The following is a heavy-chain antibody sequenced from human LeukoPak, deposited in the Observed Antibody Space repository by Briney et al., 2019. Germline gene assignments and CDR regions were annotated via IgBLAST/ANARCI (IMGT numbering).Heavy chain of an antibody. CDR1: GGSIIGSSHY. Sequence: SETQSLTCTVSGGSIIGSSHYCGWIRQPPGKGLEYIGSVYYIGSTYYNPSLKSRVTISVDTSKNQFSLKLSSVTAADTAVYYCARVERYCTNGVCYPNWFDPWGQGTLVTVSS. CDR3: ARVERYCTNGVCYPNWFDP. D-gene: IGHD2-8*01. CDR2: VYYIGST. V-gene: IGHV4-39*07. J-gene: IGHJ5*02.